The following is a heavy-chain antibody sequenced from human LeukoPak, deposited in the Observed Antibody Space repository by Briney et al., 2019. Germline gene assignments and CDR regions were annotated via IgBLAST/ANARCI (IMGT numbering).Heavy chain of an antibody. V-gene: IGHV1-69*05. Sequence: SVKVSCKASGGTFSSYAISWVRQAPGQGLEWMGRIIPIFGTANYAQKFQGRVTITTDESTSTAYMELSSLRSEDAAVYYCARDQYDSSGYYYYWGQGTLVTVSS. D-gene: IGHD3-22*01. J-gene: IGHJ4*02. CDR1: GGTFSSYA. CDR2: IIPIFGTA. CDR3: ARDQYDSSGYYYY.